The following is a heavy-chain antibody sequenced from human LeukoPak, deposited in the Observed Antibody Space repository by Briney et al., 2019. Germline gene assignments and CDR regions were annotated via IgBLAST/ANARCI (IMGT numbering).Heavy chain of an antibody. J-gene: IGHJ6*03. CDR1: GYTFTSYG. V-gene: IGHV1-18*01. CDR3: ARVSSYDFLTGYYYYMDV. CDR2: ISAYNGNT. D-gene: IGHD5-12*01. Sequence: ASVKVSCKASGYTFTSYGISWVRQAPGQGLEWMGWISAYNGNTNYAQKLQGRVTMTTDTSTSTAYMELRSLRSDDTAVYYCARVSSYDFLTGYYYYMDVWGKGTTVTVSS.